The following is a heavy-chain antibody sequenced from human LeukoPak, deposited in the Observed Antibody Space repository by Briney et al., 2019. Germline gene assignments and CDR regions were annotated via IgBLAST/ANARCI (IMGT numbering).Heavy chain of an antibody. J-gene: IGHJ6*02. Sequence: PGGSLRLSCAASGFTFSSYWMHWVRHAPGKGLVWVSRIISDGSSATHADSVKGRFTMSRDNAKNMLYLQMNSLRAEDTAVYYCTRDRRYGGMDVWGQGTTVTVSS. CDR3: TRDRRYGGMDV. V-gene: IGHV3-74*01. CDR2: IISDGSSA. D-gene: IGHD3-10*01. CDR1: GFTFSSYW.